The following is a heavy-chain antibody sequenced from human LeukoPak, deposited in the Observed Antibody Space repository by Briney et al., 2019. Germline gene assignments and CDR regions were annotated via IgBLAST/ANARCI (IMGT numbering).Heavy chain of an antibody. Sequence: GGSLRLSCAASGFTFSSYAMHWVRQAPGKGLEWVAVISYDGSNKYYADSVKGRFTISRDNSKNTLFLQMNSLRAEDTAVYYCARPSEMGNAYYYYGMDVWGQGTTVTVSS. D-gene: IGHD5-24*01. CDR1: GFTFSSYA. V-gene: IGHV3-30-3*01. J-gene: IGHJ6*02. CDR2: ISYDGSNK. CDR3: ARPSEMGNAYYYYGMDV.